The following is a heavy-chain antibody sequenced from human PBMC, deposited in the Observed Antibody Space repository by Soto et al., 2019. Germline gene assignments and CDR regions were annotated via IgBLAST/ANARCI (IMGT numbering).Heavy chain of an antibody. V-gene: IGHV4-59*01. CDR3: ATEDRGVYFDY. D-gene: IGHD3-10*01. J-gene: IGHJ4*02. CDR1: GGSISSYY. Sequence: PSETLSLTCTVSGGSISSYYLSWIRQPPGKGLEWIGYIYYSGSTNYNPSLKSRVTISLDTSKNQFSLKLSSVTAADTAVYYCATEDRGVYFDYWGQGTLVTVSS. CDR2: IYYSGST.